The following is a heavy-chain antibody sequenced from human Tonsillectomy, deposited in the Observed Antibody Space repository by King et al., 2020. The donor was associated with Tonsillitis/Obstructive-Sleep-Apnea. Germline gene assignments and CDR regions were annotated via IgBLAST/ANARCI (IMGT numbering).Heavy chain of an antibody. CDR2: ISSSSSTI. CDR3: ARDRDVVVVAARGFDP. V-gene: IGHV3-48*02. CDR1: GFTFSSYS. D-gene: IGHD2-15*01. Sequence: VQLVESGGGLVQPGGSLRLSCAASGFTFSSYSMNWVRQAPGKGLEWVSYISSSSSTIYYADSVKGRFTISRDNAENSLYLQMNSLRDEDTAVYYCARDRDVVVVAARGFDPWGQGTLVTVSS. J-gene: IGHJ5*02.